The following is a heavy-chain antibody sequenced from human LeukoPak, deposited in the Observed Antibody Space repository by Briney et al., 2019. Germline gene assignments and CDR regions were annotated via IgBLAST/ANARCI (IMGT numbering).Heavy chain of an antibody. V-gene: IGHV1-18*01. CDR2: ISAYNGNT. D-gene: IGHD3-22*01. Sequence: GASVKVSCKAPGYTFTSYGISWVRQAPGQGLEWMGWISAYNGNTNYAQKLQGRVTMTTDTSTSTAYMELRSLRSDDTAVYYCARVHYYYDSSGYYASFGPFDYWGQGTLVTVSS. J-gene: IGHJ4*02. CDR1: GYTFTSYG. CDR3: ARVHYYYDSSGYYASFGPFDY.